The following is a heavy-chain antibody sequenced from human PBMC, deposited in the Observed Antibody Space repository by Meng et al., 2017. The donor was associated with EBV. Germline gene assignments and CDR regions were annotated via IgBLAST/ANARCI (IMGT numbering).Heavy chain of an antibody. Sequence: HVQLVRYGVEVERPGASVNVVWKASGYTFTSYGIRWGRQAPGQGLEWMGWISAYNGNTNYAQKLQGRVTMTTDTSTSTAYRELRSLRSDDTAVYYCARGLDYFDYWGQGTLVTVSS. CDR1: GYTFTSYG. CDR3: ARGLDYFDY. J-gene: IGHJ4*02. CDR2: ISAYNGNT. V-gene: IGHV1-18*01.